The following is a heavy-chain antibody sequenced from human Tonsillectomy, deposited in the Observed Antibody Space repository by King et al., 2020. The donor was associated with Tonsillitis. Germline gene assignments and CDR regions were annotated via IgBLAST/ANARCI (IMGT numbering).Heavy chain of an antibody. V-gene: IGHV2-5*01. CDR2: IYWNDDK. CDR1: GFSLSSTGVA. Sequence: TLQESGPPLVKPTQTLTLTCTFSGFSLSSTGVAVGWIRQPPGKALEWLTLIYWNDDKRYSPSLKSRLTITKDTSKNQVVLTMTNMDPVDTATYYCAHTQGGYSGNGWYPSPFDYWGQGILVTVSS. D-gene: IGHD6-19*01. J-gene: IGHJ4*02. CDR3: AHTQGGYSGNGWYPSPFDY.